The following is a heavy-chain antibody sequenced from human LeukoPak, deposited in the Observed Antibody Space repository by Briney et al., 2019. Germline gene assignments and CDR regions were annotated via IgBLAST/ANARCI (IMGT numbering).Heavy chain of an antibody. V-gene: IGHV3-30-3*01. CDR3: ARESPACGEDCYFDY. Sequence: GRSLRLPCAASGFTFGSYAMHWVRQAPGRGLEWGAGISYDGTNKYYADSVKGRFTISRDNSKNTLYLQMNSLRTDDTAVYYCARESPACGEDCYFDYWGQGTLVTVSS. J-gene: IGHJ4*02. CDR1: GFTFGSYA. D-gene: IGHD2-21*02. CDR2: ISYDGTNK.